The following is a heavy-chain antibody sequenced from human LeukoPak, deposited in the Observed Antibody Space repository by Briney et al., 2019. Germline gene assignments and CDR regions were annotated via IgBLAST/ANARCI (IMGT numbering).Heavy chain of an antibody. Sequence: KPSETLSLTCTVSGGSISTYYWSWIRQPPGKGLEWIGYIYYSGSTNNNPSLKSRVIISVDTSKNQFSLRLSSVTAADTAVYYCARDFYWIAVAGNSFDYWGQGTLVTVSS. CDR1: GGSISTYY. CDR3: ARDFYWIAVAGNSFDY. CDR2: IYYSGST. J-gene: IGHJ4*02. D-gene: IGHD6-19*01. V-gene: IGHV4-59*01.